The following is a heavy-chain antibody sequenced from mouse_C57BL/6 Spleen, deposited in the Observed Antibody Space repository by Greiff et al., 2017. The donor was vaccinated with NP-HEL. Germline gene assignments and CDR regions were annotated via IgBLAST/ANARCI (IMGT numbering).Heavy chain of an antibody. Sequence: EVKLVESGGGLVQPGGSMKLSCVASGFTFSNYWMNWVRQSPEKGLEWVAQIRLKSDNYATHYAESVKGRFTISRDDSKSSVYLQMNNLRAEDTGIYYCTLYGKFDYWGQGTTLTVSS. J-gene: IGHJ2*01. D-gene: IGHD2-1*01. CDR3: TLYGKFDY. CDR2: IRLKSDNYAT. V-gene: IGHV6-3*01. CDR1: GFTFSNYW.